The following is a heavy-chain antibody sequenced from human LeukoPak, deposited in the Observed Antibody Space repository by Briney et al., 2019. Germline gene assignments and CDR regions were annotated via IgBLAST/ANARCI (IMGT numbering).Heavy chain of an antibody. CDR2: INHSGST. CDR1: GGSFSGYY. CDR3: ARGLRLLPPRFDI. Sequence: KPSETLSLTCAVYGGSFSGYYWSWIRQPPGKGLEWIGEINHSGSTNYNPSLKSRVTISVDTSKNQFSLKLSSVTAADTAEYYCARGLRLLPPRFDIWGQGTMVTVSS. V-gene: IGHV4-34*01. J-gene: IGHJ3*02. D-gene: IGHD2-15*01.